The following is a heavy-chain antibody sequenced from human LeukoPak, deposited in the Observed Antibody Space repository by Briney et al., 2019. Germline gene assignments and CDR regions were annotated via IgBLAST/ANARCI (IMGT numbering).Heavy chain of an antibody. V-gene: IGHV1-2*06. CDR2: INPNSGGT. CDR3: ARQLVWGNWFDP. D-gene: IGHD6-6*01. CDR1: GYTFTGYY. J-gene: IGHJ5*02. Sequence: ASVKVSCKASGYTFTGYYMHWVRQAPGQGLECMGRINPNSGGTNYAQKFQGRVTMTRDTSISTAYMELSRLRSDDTAVYYCARQLVWGNWFDPWGQGTLVTVSS.